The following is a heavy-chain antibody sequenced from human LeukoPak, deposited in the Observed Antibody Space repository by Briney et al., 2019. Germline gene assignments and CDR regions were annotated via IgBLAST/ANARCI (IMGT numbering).Heavy chain of an antibody. CDR1: GFTFSSYG. CDR2: IWYDGSNE. D-gene: IGHD6-6*01. Sequence: PGGSLRLSCAASGFTFSSYGMHWVRQAPGKGLEWVAVIWYDGSNEYYADSVKGRFTISRDNSKNTLYLQMNSLRAEDTAVYYCARALMEGKLGYFDYWGQGTLVTVSS. V-gene: IGHV3-33*01. CDR3: ARALMEGKLGYFDY. J-gene: IGHJ4*02.